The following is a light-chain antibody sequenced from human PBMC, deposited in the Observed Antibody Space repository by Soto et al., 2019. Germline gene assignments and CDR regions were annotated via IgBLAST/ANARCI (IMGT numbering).Light chain of an antibody. CDR3: QQYYSYLPT. CDR2: DAS. CDR1: QNINNY. V-gene: IGKV1-33*01. J-gene: IGKJ5*01. Sequence: DIQMTQSPSSLSASVGDRVTITCQASQNINNYLNWYQQKPGRAPKLLIYDASNLEAGVPSRFRGSGSGTDFTFTISRLQSEDFATYYCQQYYSYLPTFGQGTRLEIK.